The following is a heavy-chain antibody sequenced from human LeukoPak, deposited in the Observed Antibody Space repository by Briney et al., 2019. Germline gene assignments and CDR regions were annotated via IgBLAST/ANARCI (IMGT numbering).Heavy chain of an antibody. J-gene: IGHJ3*02. Sequence: GESLKISCEGSGYSFTTYWIGWVRQMPGNGLEWMGVTYPGGSDTRYSPSFQGQVTISADKSINTAYLQWSSLKASDSAMYYCARVAVAGLHDAFDIWGQGTMVTVSS. CDR2: TYPGGSDT. V-gene: IGHV5-51*01. CDR3: ARVAVAGLHDAFDI. CDR1: GYSFTTYW. D-gene: IGHD6-19*01.